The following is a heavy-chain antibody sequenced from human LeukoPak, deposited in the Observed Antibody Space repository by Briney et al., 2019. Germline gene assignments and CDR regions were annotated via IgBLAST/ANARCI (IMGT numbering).Heavy chain of an antibody. CDR2: IKTNSGAT. CDR1: GYTFTDYY. V-gene: IGHV1-2*02. J-gene: IGHJ4*01. Sequence: ASVKVSCKASGYTFTDYYLLWVRQAPGQGLEWMGWIKTNSGATDYAQNFEARVTMTRDTSSGTAYLELSSLTSDDTAVYYCARGRRILGGPENAGDFFDYWGQGTLVIVSS. D-gene: IGHD3-16*01. CDR3: ARGRRILGGPENAGDFFDY.